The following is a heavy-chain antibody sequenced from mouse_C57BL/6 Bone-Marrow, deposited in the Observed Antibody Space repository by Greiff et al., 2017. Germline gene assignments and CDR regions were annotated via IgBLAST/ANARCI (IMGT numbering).Heavy chain of an antibody. CDR1: GYTFTDYY. CDR3: ARGGYDDWYFDV. D-gene: IGHD2-2*01. CDR2: IYPGSGNT. Sequence: QVQLQQSGAELVRPGASVKLSCKASGYTFTDYYINWVKQRPGQGLEWIARIYPGSGNTYYNEKFKGKATLTAEKSSSTAYMQLSSLTSEDAAVYFCARGGYDDWYFDVWGTGTTVTVSS. V-gene: IGHV1-76*01. J-gene: IGHJ1*03.